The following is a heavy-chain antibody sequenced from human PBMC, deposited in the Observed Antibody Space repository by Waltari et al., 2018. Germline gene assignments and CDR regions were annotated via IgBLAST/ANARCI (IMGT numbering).Heavy chain of an antibody. Sequence: VQLVESGGGLVKPGGSLRLSCAASGFTFSSYDINWVRQATGQGLEWMGWMNPNSGNTGYAQKFQGRGTMTRNTSISTAYMELSSLRSEDTAVYYCARGQAVTTYDYWGQGTLVTVSS. J-gene: IGHJ4*02. D-gene: IGHD4-17*01. CDR1: GFTFSSYD. V-gene: IGHV1-8*02. CDR3: ARGQAVTTYDY. CDR2: MNPNSGNT.